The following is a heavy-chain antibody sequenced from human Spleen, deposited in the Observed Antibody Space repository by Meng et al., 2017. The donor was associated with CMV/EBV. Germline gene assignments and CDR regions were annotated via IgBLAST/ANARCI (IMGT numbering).Heavy chain of an antibody. D-gene: IGHD1-14*01. V-gene: IGHV1-2*02. CDR2: INPKSGIA. CDR1: GYPCRDYY. J-gene: IGHJ5*02. Sequence: KDSGYPCRDYYMHWVRQAPGQGLEWMGWINPKSGIANYAQKFQGRVSMTGDTSISKAYMELRRLRYDDTAVYYCARDGATVSSWFDPWGQGTLVTVSS. CDR3: ARDGATVSSWFDP.